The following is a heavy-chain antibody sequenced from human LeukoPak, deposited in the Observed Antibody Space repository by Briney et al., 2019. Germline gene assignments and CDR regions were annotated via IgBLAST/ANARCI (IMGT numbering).Heavy chain of an antibody. D-gene: IGHD2-15*01. CDR1: GFTVSSNY. CDR3: ARDSKRVVVAATPSGWYFDL. Sequence: GSLRLSCAASGFTVSSNYMSWVRQAPGKGLEWVSVIYSGGSTYYADSVKGRFTISRHNSKNTLYLQMNSLRAEDTAVYYCARDSKRVVVAATPSGWYFDLWGRGTLVTVSS. J-gene: IGHJ2*01. CDR2: IYSGGST. V-gene: IGHV3-53*04.